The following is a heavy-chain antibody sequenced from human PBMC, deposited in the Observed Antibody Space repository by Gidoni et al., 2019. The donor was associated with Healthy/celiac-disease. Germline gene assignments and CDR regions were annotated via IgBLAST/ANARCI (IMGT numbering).Heavy chain of an antibody. CDR1: GSTVSINY. CDR3: ASDRVGSFDP. Sequence: ELQLLEPGGGLVQPGGSLRSPCAARGSTVSINYMSWVRQAPGKGLEWVSVIYSGGSTYYADTVKGRFTISRDNSKNTLYLQMNSLRAEETAVYYCASDRVGSFDPWGQGTLVTVSS. J-gene: IGHJ5*02. CDR2: IYSGGST. D-gene: IGHD1-26*01. V-gene: IGHV3-66*01.